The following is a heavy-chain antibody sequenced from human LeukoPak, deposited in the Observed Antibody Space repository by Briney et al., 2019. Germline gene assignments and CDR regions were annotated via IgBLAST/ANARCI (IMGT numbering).Heavy chain of an antibody. Sequence: PSETLSLTCTVSGGSISSYYWSWIRQPAGKGLEWIGRIYTSGSTNYNPSLKSRVTMSVDTSKNQFSLKLSSVTAADTAVYYCARDGWTYNWNGPQNYYYYMDVWGKGTTVTVSS. CDR3: ARDGWTYNWNGPQNYYYYMDV. CDR1: GGSISSYY. J-gene: IGHJ6*03. V-gene: IGHV4-4*07. CDR2: IYTSGST. D-gene: IGHD1-20*01.